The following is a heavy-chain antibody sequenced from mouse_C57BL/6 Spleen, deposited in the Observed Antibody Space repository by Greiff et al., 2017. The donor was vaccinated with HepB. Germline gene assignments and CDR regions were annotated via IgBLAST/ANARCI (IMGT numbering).Heavy chain of an antibody. J-gene: IGHJ3*01. CDR3: ARVGDYGTFFAY. CDR1: GYTFTSYW. V-gene: IGHV1-69*01. D-gene: IGHD2-1*01. Sequence: QVQLKQPGAELVMPGASVKLSCKASGYTFTSYWMHWVKQRPGQGLEWIGEIDPSDSYTNYNQKFKGKSTLTVDKSSSTAYMQLSSLTSEDSAVYYCARVGDYGTFFAYWGQGALVTVSA. CDR2: IDPSDSYT.